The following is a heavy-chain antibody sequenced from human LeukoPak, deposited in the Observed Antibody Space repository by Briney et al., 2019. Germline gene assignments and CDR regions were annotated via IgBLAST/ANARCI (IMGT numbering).Heavy chain of an antibody. J-gene: IGHJ4*02. CDR2: ISYDGSNK. CDR3: ASIVATIHFDY. V-gene: IGHV3-30*04. CDR1: GFTLSSYA. Sequence: GRSLRLSCAASGFTLSSYAMHWVRQAPGKGLEWVAVISYDGSNKYYADSVKGRFTISRGNSKNTLYLQMNSLRAEDTAVYYCASIVATIHFDYWGQGTLVTVSS. D-gene: IGHD5-12*01.